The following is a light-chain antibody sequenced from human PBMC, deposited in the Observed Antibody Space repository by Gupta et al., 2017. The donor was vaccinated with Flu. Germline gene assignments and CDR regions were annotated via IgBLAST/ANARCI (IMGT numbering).Light chain of an antibody. CDR2: AAS. V-gene: IGKV1-39*01. Sequence: SSLAASVGDRVTITGRVSHSLNSHLNWYQQKPGKAPKLLIYAASSLQSGVPSRFSGSGSGTDFTLTISRLQPEDFATYYCQQSYGALNTFGQGTKLEI. CDR3: QQSYGALNT. CDR1: HSLNSH. J-gene: IGKJ2*01.